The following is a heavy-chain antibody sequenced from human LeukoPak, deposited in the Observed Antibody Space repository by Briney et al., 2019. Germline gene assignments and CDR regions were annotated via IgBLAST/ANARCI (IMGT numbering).Heavy chain of an antibody. CDR2: FDPEDGKT. CDR3: ATGRLGEYYEDSSGYFAY. V-gene: IGHV1-24*01. CDR1: GYTLTELS. Sequence: ASVKVFCKVSGYTLTELSMHWVRQAPGKGLEWLGRFDPEDGKTIYAQRFQGRVTMTEDTSTNTAYMELSSLRSADSAVYYCATGRLGEYYEDSSGYFAYWGQGTLVTVSS. J-gene: IGHJ4*02. D-gene: IGHD3-22*01.